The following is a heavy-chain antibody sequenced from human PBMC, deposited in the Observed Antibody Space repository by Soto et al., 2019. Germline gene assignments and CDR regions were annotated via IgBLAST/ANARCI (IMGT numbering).Heavy chain of an antibody. V-gene: IGHV4-61*01. CDR1: GGSVSSGSYY. Sequence: SETLSLTCTVSGGSVSSGSYYWSWIRQPPGKGLEWIGYIYYSGSTNYNPSLKSRVTISVDTSKNQFSLKLSSVTAADTAVYYCARGFLHCSGGSCYPKYYFDYWGQGTLVTVSS. CDR3: ARGFLHCSGGSCYPKYYFDY. CDR2: IYYSGST. D-gene: IGHD2-15*01. J-gene: IGHJ4*02.